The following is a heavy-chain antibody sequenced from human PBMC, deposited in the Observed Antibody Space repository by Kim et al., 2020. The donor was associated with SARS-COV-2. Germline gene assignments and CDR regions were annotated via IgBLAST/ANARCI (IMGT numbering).Heavy chain of an antibody. Sequence: GGSLRLSCAASVFTLSSYAMHWVRQAPGKVLEWVAVISYDGSNKYYADPVKGRFTISRANSKNTLYLQMNSLRAEDTAVYYCARDPLPDITMVRGVIITFFNLYGIGVRGPGSTVTVAS. V-gene: IGHV3-30*04. CDR3: ARDPLPDITMVRGVIITFFNLYGIGV. D-gene: IGHD3-10*01. CDR2: ISYDGSNK. J-gene: IGHJ6*02. CDR1: VFTLSSYA.